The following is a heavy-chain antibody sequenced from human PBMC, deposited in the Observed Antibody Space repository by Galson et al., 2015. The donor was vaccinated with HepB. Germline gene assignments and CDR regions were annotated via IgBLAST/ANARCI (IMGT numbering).Heavy chain of an antibody. CDR1: GGTFSSYA. CDR3: ARGAGYMDV. D-gene: IGHD6-19*01. J-gene: IGHJ6*03. V-gene: IGHV1-69*04. CDR2: IIPILGIA. Sequence: SVKVSCKASGGTFSSYAISWVRQAPGRGLEWMGRIIPILGIANYAQKFQGRVTITADKSTSTAYMELSSLRSEDTAVYYCARGAGYMDVWGKGTTVTVSS.